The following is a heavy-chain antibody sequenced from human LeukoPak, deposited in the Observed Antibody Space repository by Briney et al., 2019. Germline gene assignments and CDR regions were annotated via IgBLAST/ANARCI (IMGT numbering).Heavy chain of an antibody. D-gene: IGHD3-10*01. CDR3: ARAGRTMVRGVTPPAGY. V-gene: IGHV1-2*02. CDR2: INPNSGGT. Sequence: ASVKVSCKASGYTFTGYYMHWVRQAPGQGLEWMGWINPNSGGTNYAQEFQGRVTMTRDTSISTAYMELSRLRSDDTAVYYCARAGRTMVRGVTPPAGYWGQGTLVTVSS. CDR1: GYTFTGYY. J-gene: IGHJ4*02.